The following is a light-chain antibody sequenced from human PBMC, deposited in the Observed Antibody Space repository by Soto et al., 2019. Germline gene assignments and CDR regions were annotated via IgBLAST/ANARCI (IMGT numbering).Light chain of an antibody. J-gene: IGKJ1*01. CDR1: QSVSID. CDR3: QHYNKWPRT. CDR2: GAS. V-gene: IGKV3-15*01. Sequence: EIVMTQSPATVPVSPGERVTLSCRASQSVSIDLAWYQQKPGQAPRLLIYGASTRATDIPPIFTGSGSGTEFTLTISMLSYEDIADYYYQHYNKWPRTFGQGTKVEIK.